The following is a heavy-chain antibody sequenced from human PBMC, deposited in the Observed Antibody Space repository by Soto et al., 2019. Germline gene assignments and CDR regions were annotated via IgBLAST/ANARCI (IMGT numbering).Heavy chain of an antibody. CDR1: GCTFSRYW. D-gene: IGHD2-15*01. Sequence: PGGSLRLSCAASGCTFSRYWMHWGRQAPGKGLVWVSRINSDGSSTSYADSVKGRFTISRDNAKNTLYLQMNSLRAEDTAVYYCVRTSLVVAAATREDYWGQGTLVTVSS. V-gene: IGHV3-74*01. CDR3: VRTSLVVAAATREDY. J-gene: IGHJ4*02. CDR2: INSDGSST.